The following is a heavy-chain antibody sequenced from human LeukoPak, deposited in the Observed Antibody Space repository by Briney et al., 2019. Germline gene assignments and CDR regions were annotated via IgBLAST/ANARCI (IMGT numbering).Heavy chain of an antibody. CDR2: ISWNSGSI. Sequence: PGGSLRLSCAASGFTFDDYAMHWVRQAPGKGLEWVSGISWNSGSIGYADSVKGRFTISRDNAKNSLYLQMNSLRAEDTALYYCAKDIHGGKGGVRSFDYWGQGTLVTVSS. CDR1: GFTFDDYA. CDR3: AKDIHGGKGGVRSFDY. D-gene: IGHD4-23*01. J-gene: IGHJ4*02. V-gene: IGHV3-9*01.